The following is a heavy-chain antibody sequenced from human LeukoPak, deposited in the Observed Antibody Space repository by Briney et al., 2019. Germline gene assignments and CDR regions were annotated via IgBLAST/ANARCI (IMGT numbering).Heavy chain of an antibody. CDR2: IYYSGST. V-gene: IGHV4-30-4*01. J-gene: IGHJ3*02. Sequence: PSETLSLTCTVSGGSISSGDYYWSWIRQPPGKGLEWIGYIYYSGSTNYNPSLKSRVTISVDTPKNQFSLKLSSVTAADTAVYYCARGWLVKQDAFDIWGQGTMVTVSS. D-gene: IGHD6-19*01. CDR3: ARGWLVKQDAFDI. CDR1: GGSISSGDYY.